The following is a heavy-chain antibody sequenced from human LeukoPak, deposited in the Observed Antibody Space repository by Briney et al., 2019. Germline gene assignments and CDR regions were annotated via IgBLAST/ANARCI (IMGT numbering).Heavy chain of an antibody. D-gene: IGHD6-19*01. Sequence: GGSLRLSCEASGFAFSFFAMSWLRQAPGKGLEWVSYISDSSTTIYYAASVKGRFTISRDNAKNSLHLQMNSLRDEDTAVYYCARDGDGAVAGLFDYWGQGTLVTVSS. J-gene: IGHJ4*02. CDR3: ARDGDGAVAGLFDY. V-gene: IGHV3-48*02. CDR1: GFAFSFFA. CDR2: ISDSSTTI.